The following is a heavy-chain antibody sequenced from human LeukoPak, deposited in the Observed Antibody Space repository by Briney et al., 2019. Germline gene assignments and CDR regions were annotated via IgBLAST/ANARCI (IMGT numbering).Heavy chain of an antibody. Sequence: GGSLRLSCAASGFTFSSYSMNWFRQAPAKGLEWVSSISSSSSYIYYADSVKGRFTISRDNAKNSLYLQMNSLRAEDTAVYYCASSGYYGYYFDYWGQGTLVTVSS. CDR3: ASSGYYGYYFDY. V-gene: IGHV3-21*01. D-gene: IGHD3-22*01. CDR2: ISSSSSYI. J-gene: IGHJ4*02. CDR1: GFTFSSYS.